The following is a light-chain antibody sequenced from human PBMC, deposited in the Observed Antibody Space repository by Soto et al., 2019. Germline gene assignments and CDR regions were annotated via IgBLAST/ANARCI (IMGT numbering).Light chain of an antibody. V-gene: IGKV3-20*01. CDR2: GDS. J-gene: IGKJ1*01. CDR1: QSVSSSH. CDR3: QYYGTSTGT. Sequence: EIVLTQSPDTLSLSPGETATLSCRASQSVSSSHLAWYQQKVGQAPRLLIYGDSRRAPGIPDRFSGSGSGTDFTLIINRLDPEDFAVYYCQYYGTSTGTFGQGTKVDIK.